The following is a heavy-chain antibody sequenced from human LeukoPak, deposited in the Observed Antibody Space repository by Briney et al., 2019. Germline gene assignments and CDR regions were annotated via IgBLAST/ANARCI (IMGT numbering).Heavy chain of an antibody. V-gene: IGHV3-48*02. CDR2: INSSSSTI. CDR1: GFTLSTYW. D-gene: IGHD3-10*01. CDR3: ARAYGSGSLLGQYYFDY. J-gene: IGHJ4*02. Sequence: GGSLRLSCAASGFTLSTYWMSWVRQAPGKGLEWVSYINSSSSTIYYADSVKGRYTISRDNAKNSLYLQMNSLRDEDTAVYYCARAYGSGSLLGQYYFDYWGQGTLVTVSS.